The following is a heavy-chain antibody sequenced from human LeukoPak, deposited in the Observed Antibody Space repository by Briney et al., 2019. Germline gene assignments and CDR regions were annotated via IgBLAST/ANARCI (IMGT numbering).Heavy chain of an antibody. V-gene: IGHV3-66*01. CDR1: GFTVSSSY. D-gene: IGHD3-10*01. CDR2: IYSGGST. Sequence: GGSLRLSCAASGFTVSSSYMSWVRQAPGKGLEWVSVIYSGGSTYYADSVKGRFTISRDNSKNTLYLQMNSLRAEDTAVYYCARNSGSYYNDYLDYWGQGTLVTVSS. CDR3: ARNSGSYYNDYLDY. J-gene: IGHJ4*02.